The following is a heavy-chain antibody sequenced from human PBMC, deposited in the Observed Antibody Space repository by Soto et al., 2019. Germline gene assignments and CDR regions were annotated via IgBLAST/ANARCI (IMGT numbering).Heavy chain of an antibody. CDR2: ISGSGDST. D-gene: IGHD3-3*01. Sequence: GGSLRLSCAASGFTFSSYAMSWVRQAPGKGLEWVSVISGSGDSTYYGASVKGRFTISRDNSKNTLYLQMNSLRAEDTAVYYCAKETAMDFWSGYPIDYWGQLSQVPVSS. CDR1: GFTFSSYA. J-gene: IGHJ4*02. V-gene: IGHV3-23*01. CDR3: AKETAMDFWSGYPIDY.